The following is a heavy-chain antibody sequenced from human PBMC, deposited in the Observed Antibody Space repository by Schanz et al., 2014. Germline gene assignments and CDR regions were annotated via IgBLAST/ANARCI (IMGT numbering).Heavy chain of an antibody. D-gene: IGHD5-12*01. V-gene: IGHV3-7*01. CDR2: IGDDGADK. Sequence: EVHLLESGGGLVQPGGSLRLSCAASGFNFKAYAMSWVRQAPGKGLEWVANIGDDGADKYYLDSVRGRFTISRDNTKNFLHLEMNNLRAEDTAVYYCAQDFSGYPAYWGQGTLVTDSS. J-gene: IGHJ4*02. CDR3: AQDFSGYPAY. CDR1: GFNFKAYA.